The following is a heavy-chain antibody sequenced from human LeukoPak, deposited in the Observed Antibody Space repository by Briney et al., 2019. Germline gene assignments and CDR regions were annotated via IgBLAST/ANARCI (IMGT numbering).Heavy chain of an antibody. CDR3: AVSNDKRGYSYGDDAFDI. D-gene: IGHD5-18*01. Sequence: SQTLSLTCTVSGGSISSGDYYWSWIRQPPGKGLEWIGYIYYSGSTYYNPSLKSRVTISVDTSKNQFSLKLSSVTAADTAVYYCAVSNDKRGYSYGDDAFDIWGQGTMVTVSS. CDR2: IYYSGST. J-gene: IGHJ3*02. V-gene: IGHV4-30-4*01. CDR1: GGSISSGDYY.